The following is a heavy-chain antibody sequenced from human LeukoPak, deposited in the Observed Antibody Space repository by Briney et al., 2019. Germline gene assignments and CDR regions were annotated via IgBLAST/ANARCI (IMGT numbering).Heavy chain of an antibody. CDR1: GGSISSYY. V-gene: IGHV4-4*07. CDR2: IYTSGST. J-gene: IGHJ4*02. CDR3: ASGPTRSGEPFDY. D-gene: IGHD3-16*01. Sequence: PETLSLTCTVSGGSISSYYWSWVRQPAGKGLEWIGRIYTSGSTNYNPSLKSRVTMSIDTSKNQFSLKLSSVTAADTAVYYCASGPTRSGEPFDYWGQGTLVTVSS.